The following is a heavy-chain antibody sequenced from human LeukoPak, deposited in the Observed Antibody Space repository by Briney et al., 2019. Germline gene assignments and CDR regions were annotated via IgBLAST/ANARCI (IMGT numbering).Heavy chain of an antibody. D-gene: IGHD6-19*01. V-gene: IGHV1-18*01. Sequence: GASVKVSCKASGYTFTSYGISWVRQAPGQGLEWMGWISVYNGNTNYAQKLQGRVTMTTDTSTSTAYMELRSLRSDDTAVYNCARDEYSSGWYENYYYYMDVWGKGTTVTVSS. CDR2: ISVYNGNT. CDR3: ARDEYSSGWYENYYYYMDV. J-gene: IGHJ6*03. CDR1: GYTFTSYG.